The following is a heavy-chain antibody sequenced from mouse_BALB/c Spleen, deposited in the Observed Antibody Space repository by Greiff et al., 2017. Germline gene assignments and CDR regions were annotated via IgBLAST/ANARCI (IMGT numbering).Heavy chain of an antibody. J-gene: IGHJ2*01. CDR2: IDPENGNT. D-gene: IGHD4-1*01. Sequence: VQLQQSGAELVRPGALVKLSCKASGFNITDYYMHWVKQRPEQGLEWIGWIDPENGNTIYDPKFQGKASITADTSSNTAYLQLSSLTSEDTAGYYCARSGTGPYFDYWGQGTTLTVSS. CDR1: GFNITDYY. CDR3: ARSGTGPYFDY. V-gene: IGHV14-1*02.